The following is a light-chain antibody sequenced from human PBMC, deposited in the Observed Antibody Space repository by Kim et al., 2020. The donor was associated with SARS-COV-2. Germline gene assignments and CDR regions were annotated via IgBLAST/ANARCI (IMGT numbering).Light chain of an antibody. V-gene: IGKV3-11*01. Sequence: GERATLSCRASQSVSTYLAWYQHKPGQGPRLLIYDASIRATGIPDRFSGSGSGTDFTLTISSLESEDFAVYYCQQRSNWPPALTFGGGTKVDIK. J-gene: IGKJ4*01. CDR1: QSVSTY. CDR3: QQRSNWPPALT. CDR2: DAS.